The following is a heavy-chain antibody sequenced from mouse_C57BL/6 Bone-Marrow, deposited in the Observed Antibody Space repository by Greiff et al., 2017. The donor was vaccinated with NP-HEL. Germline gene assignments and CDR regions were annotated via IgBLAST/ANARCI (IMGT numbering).Heavy chain of an antibody. J-gene: IGHJ3*01. Sequence: EVKLMESGPGLVKPSQSLSLTCSVTGYSITSGYYWNWIRQFPGNKLEWMGYISYDGSNNYNPSLKNRISITRDTSKNQFFLKLNSVTTEDTATYYCASLGSSSAWFAYWGQGTLVTVSA. V-gene: IGHV3-6*01. CDR1: GYSITSGYY. D-gene: IGHD1-1*01. CDR2: ISYDGSN. CDR3: ASLGSSSAWFAY.